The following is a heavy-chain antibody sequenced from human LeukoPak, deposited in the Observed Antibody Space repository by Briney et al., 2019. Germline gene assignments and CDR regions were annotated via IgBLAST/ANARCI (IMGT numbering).Heavy chain of an antibody. V-gene: IGHV4-38-2*02. CDR2: ISHSGST. CDR3: AGISTGSCFRH. CDR1: GYSISNDYY. J-gene: IGHJ1*01. Sequence: PSETLSLTCSVSGYSISNDYYWGWIRQSPEKGLEWLGSISHSGSTYYNPSLRSRVTISRDMPKNQFSLELNSVTAADPAVYYCAGISTGSCFRHWGQGTLVTVSP. D-gene: IGHD4-17*01.